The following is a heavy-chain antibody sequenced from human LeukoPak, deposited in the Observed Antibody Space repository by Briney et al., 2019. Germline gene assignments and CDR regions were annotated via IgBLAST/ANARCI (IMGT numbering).Heavy chain of an antibody. CDR2: INPSGGST. V-gene: IGHV1-46*01. Sequence: ASVKVSCKASGYTFTSYFMHWVRPAPGQGLAWMGIINPSGGSTGYAQKFQDRVIMIRDTSTSTVYMELSSLRSEDTAVYYCARRYCSSTSCHNNWFDPWGQGTLVTVSS. CDR1: GYTFTSYF. CDR3: ARRYCSSTSCHNNWFDP. D-gene: IGHD2-2*02. J-gene: IGHJ5*02.